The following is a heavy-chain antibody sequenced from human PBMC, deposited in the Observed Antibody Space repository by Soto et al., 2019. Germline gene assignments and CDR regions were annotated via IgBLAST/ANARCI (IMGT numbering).Heavy chain of an antibody. CDR2: INAGNGNT. J-gene: IGHJ4*02. D-gene: IGHD5-12*01. CDR1: GYTFTSYA. V-gene: IGHV1-3*01. CDR3: VRDSPIGSTFSGYDGIDY. Sequence: ASVKVSCKASGYTFTSYAMHWVRQAPGQRLERMGWINAGNGNTKYSQKFQGRVTITADKSTGTAYMELNRLRSEDTAVYYCVRDSPIGSTFSGYDGIDYWGQGTLVTVPQ.